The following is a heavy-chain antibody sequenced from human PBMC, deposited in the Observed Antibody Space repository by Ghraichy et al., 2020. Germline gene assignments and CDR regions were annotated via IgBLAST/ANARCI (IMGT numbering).Heavy chain of an antibody. Sequence: GESLNISCAAFGFTFSNYWMSWVRQAPGKGLEWMANIKQDGGEKYYVDSVKGRFTISRDNAKNSLYLQMNSLRAEDTAVYYCARDSDYGDHRFYYYYGMDVWGQGTTVTVSS. CDR3: ARDSDYGDHRFYYYYGMDV. CDR1: GFTFSNYW. D-gene: IGHD4-17*01. V-gene: IGHV3-7*01. CDR2: IKQDGGEK. J-gene: IGHJ6*02.